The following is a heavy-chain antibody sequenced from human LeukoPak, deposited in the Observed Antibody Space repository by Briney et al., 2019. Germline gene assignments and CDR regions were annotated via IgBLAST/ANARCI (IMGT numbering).Heavy chain of an antibody. CDR3: ARDARYSSSWPDAFDI. D-gene: IGHD6-13*01. CDR2: ISSSSSYI. Sequence: GGSLRLSCAASGFTFSSYSMNWVRQAPGKGLEWVSSISSSSSYIYYADSVKGRFTISRDNAKNSLYLQMNSLRAEDTVVYYCARDARYSSSWPDAFDIWGQGTMVTVSS. J-gene: IGHJ3*02. V-gene: IGHV3-21*01. CDR1: GFTFSSYS.